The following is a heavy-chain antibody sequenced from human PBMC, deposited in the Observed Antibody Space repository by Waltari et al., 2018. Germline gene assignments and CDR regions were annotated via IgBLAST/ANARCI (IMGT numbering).Heavy chain of an antibody. Sequence: QVQLQQWGAGLLKPSEPLSLTCAVYGGSFSGYYWSWIRQPPGKGLEWIGEINHSGSTNYNPSLKSRVTISVDTSKNQFSLKLSSVTAADTAVYYCARSSRWAVASNYWGQGTLVTVSS. CDR2: INHSGST. V-gene: IGHV4-34*01. D-gene: IGHD6-19*01. CDR3: ARSSRWAVASNY. CDR1: GGSFSGYY. J-gene: IGHJ4*02.